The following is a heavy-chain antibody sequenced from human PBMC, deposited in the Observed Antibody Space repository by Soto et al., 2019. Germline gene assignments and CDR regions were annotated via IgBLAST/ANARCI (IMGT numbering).Heavy chain of an antibody. Sequence: SETLSLTCTVSGGSISSADYCWSCIRQPPGKGLEWIGYIFYSGSTYYKSSLNSRLTLSLDTSKNQFSLSLSSVTAADTAVYYCAGKNNDYLDDWGQGTLVTVAS. CDR2: IFYSGST. CDR3: AGKNNDYLDD. J-gene: IGHJ4*02. CDR1: GGSISSADYC. V-gene: IGHV4-30-4*01. D-gene: IGHD3-16*01.